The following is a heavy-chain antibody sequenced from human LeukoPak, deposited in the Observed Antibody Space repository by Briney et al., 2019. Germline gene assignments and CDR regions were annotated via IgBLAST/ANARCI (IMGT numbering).Heavy chain of an antibody. CDR3: AAPQRTLMVRGVIHYGMDV. J-gene: IGHJ6*02. D-gene: IGHD3-10*01. CDR2: MNPNNGNT. Sequence: GASVKVSCKASGFTFTSYDINWVRQASGQGLEWMGWMNPNNGNTGYAQKFQGRVTMTRDTSISTAYMELSSLRSEDTAVYYCAAPQRTLMVRGVIHYGMDVWGQGTTVTVSS. CDR1: GFTFTSYD. V-gene: IGHV1-8*01.